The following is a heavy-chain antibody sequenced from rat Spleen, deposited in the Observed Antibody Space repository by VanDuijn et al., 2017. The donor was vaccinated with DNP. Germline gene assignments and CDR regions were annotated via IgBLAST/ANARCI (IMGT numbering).Heavy chain of an antibody. CDR1: GFIFSNYW. CDR2: ISPSGGST. J-gene: IGHJ2*01. V-gene: IGHV5-31*01. D-gene: IGHD1-2*01. CDR3: TREVKNFRYSSYIYHFDY. Sequence: EVQLVESGGGPVQPGRSLKLSCVASGFIFSNYWMTWIRQAPGKGLEWVASISPSGGSTYYRDSVKGRFTISRDNAKSTLYLQMDSLRSEETATYYCTREVKNFRYSSYIYHFDYWGQGVMVTVSS.